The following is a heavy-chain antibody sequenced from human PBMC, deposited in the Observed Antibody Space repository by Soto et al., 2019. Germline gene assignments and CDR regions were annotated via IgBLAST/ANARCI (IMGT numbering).Heavy chain of an antibody. J-gene: IGHJ4*02. CDR2: INHSGNT. D-gene: IGHD1-26*01. CDR1: GKSLSGYY. CDR3: ARHHVRGRTIAGAAEF. V-gene: IGHV4-34*01. Sequence: SETQSLTCAVYGKSLSGYYWSWIRQPPGKALEWIGEINHSGNTNYNPSLKSRVTISVDTSKNQLFLNLSSVTAADTAMYYCARHHVRGRTIAGAAEFWGQGTLVTVSS.